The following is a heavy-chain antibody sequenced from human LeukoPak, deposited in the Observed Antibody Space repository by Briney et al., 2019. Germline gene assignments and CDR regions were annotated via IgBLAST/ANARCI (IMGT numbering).Heavy chain of an antibody. Sequence: GASVKVSCKASGYTFTSYDINWVRQATGQGLEWMGWMNPNSGNTGYAQKFQGRVTMTRNTSISTAYMELSSLRSEDTAVYYCARGRPYDSSGYYLADYWGQGTLVTVSS. V-gene: IGHV1-8*01. CDR3: ARGRPYDSSGYYLADY. D-gene: IGHD3-22*01. CDR1: GYTFTSYD. CDR2: MNPNSGNT. J-gene: IGHJ4*02.